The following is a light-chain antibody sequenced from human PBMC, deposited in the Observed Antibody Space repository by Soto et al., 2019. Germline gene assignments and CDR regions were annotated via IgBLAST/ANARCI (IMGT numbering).Light chain of an antibody. CDR1: SSDVGSYNL. J-gene: IGLJ2*01. CDR2: EGS. V-gene: IGLV2-23*01. Sequence: QSVLTQPASVSGSPGQSITISCTGTSSDVGSYNLVSWYQHHPGKAPKLMISEGSKRPSVVSNRFSGSKSGNTASLTISGLQAEDEADYYCCSYAGSSTLVFGGGTKVTVL. CDR3: CSYAGSSTLV.